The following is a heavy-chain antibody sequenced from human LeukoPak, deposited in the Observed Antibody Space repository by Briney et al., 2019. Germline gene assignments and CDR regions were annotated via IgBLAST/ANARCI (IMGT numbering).Heavy chain of an antibody. V-gene: IGHV4-34*01. Sequence: SETLSLTCAVYGGSFSGYYWSWIRQPPGKGLECIGEINHRGSTNYNPSLKSRVTISVDTSKNQFSLKLSSVTAADTAMYYCAREQWAYRSYYASSGYHDYWGQGTLVTVSS. D-gene: IGHD3-22*01. CDR1: GGSFSGYY. J-gene: IGHJ4*02. CDR3: AREQWAYRSYYASSGYHDY. CDR2: INHRGST.